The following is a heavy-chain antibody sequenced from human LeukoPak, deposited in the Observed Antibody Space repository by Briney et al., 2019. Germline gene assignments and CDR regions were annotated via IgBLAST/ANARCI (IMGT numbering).Heavy chain of an antibody. V-gene: IGHV1-18*01. J-gene: IGHJ4*02. D-gene: IGHD3-22*01. CDR2: ISAYNGNT. CDR3: ARDDRHYYYDSSGYYATFDY. CDR1: GYTFTSYG. Sequence: ASVKVSCKASGYTFTSYGISWVRQAPGQGLEWMGWISAYNGNTNYAQKLQGRVTMTTDTSTSTAYMELRSLRSDDTAVYYCARDDRHYYYDSSGYYATFDYWGQGTLVTVSS.